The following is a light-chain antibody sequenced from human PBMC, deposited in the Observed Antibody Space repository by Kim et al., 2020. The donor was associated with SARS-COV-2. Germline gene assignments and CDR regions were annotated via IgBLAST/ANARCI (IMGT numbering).Light chain of an antibody. V-gene: IGLV1-44*01. CDR3: AAWDDSLKSPV. Sequence: GRRVPSYCAGSTSNIGNKIVIWYRQLPGMAPKLLISTNRQWPSGFPDRFSVSKSGTSASLGISGLQSEDEADYYCAAWDDSLKSPVFGGGTKLTVL. J-gene: IGLJ3*02. CDR2: TNR. CDR1: TSNIGNKI.